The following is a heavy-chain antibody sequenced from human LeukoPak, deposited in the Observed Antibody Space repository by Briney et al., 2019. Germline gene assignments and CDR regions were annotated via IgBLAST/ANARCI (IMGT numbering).Heavy chain of an antibody. CDR2: IIPIFGTA. V-gene: IGHV1-69*13. J-gene: IGHJ4*02. CDR3: ARGTYDSSGYYYSFDY. CDR1: GGTFSSYA. Sequence: GASVKVSCKASGGTFSSYAISWVRQAPGQGLEWMGGIIPIFGTANYAQKFQGRVTITADESTSTTYMELSSLRSEDTAVYYCARGTYDSSGYYYSFDYWGQGTLVTVSS. D-gene: IGHD3-22*01.